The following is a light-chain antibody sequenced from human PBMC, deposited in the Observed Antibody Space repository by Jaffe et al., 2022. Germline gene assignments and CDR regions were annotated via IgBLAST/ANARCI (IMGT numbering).Light chain of an antibody. CDR1: QSISSW. CDR2: KAS. J-gene: IGKJ2*01. V-gene: IGKV1-5*03. Sequence: DIQMTQSPSTLSASVGDRVTITCRASQSISSWLAWYQQKPGKAPKLLIYKASSLESGVPSRFSGSGSGTEFTLTISSLQPDDLATYYCQQYNSFSPMYTFGQGTKLEIK. CDR3: QQYNSFSPMYT.